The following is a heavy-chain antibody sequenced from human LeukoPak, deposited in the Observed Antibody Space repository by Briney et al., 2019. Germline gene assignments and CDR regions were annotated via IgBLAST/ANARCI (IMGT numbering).Heavy chain of an antibody. Sequence: GGSLRLSCTASGFTVSSTYMSWVRQSPGKGLEWVSVIYTGGSTDYADSVRGRFTISRDNSKNTVYVQMNGLTAEDTAVYYCARGGTKSCNYYMDVWGKGTTVTVSS. V-gene: IGHV3-66*02. J-gene: IGHJ6*03. CDR1: GFTVSSTY. CDR3: ARGGTKSCNYYMDV. D-gene: IGHD5-24*01. CDR2: IYTGGST.